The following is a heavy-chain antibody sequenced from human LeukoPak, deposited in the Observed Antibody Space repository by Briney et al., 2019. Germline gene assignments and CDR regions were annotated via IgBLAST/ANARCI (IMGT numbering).Heavy chain of an antibody. CDR2: IYYSGST. Sequence: SETLSLTCTVSGGSISSYYWSWIRQPPGKGLEWIGYIYYSGSTNYNPSLKSRVTISVDTSKNQFSLKLSSVTAADTAVYYCASHGVYGFYFDYWGQGTLVTVSS. D-gene: IGHD5/OR15-5a*01. CDR3: ASHGVYGFYFDY. CDR1: GGSISSYY. J-gene: IGHJ4*02. V-gene: IGHV4-59*08.